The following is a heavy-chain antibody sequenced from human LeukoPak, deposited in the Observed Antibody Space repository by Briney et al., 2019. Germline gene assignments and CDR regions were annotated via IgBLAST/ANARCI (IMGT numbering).Heavy chain of an antibody. Sequence: GASVKVSCKASGYTFTSYAMNWVRQAPGQGLEWMGWINTNTGNPTYAQGFTGRFVFSLDTSVSTAYLQISSLKAEDTAVYYCARDPRPLLWFGELETGENWFDPWGQGTLVTVSS. CDR3: ARDPRPLLWFGELETGENWFDP. CDR1: GYTFTSYA. CDR2: INTNTGNP. V-gene: IGHV7-4-1*02. J-gene: IGHJ5*02. D-gene: IGHD3-10*01.